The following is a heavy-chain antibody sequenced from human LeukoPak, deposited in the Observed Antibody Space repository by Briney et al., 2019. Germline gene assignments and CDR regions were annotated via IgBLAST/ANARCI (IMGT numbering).Heavy chain of an antibody. CDR3: ATDRHFSTFDY. Sequence: PGGSLRLSCAASGVTFSTYWMNWVRDALGEGLEWVANINPDGNEINYVDSVKGRFTISRDNAKNSLYLQMNSLRVGDTAIYYCATDRHFSTFDYWGQGTLVTASS. D-gene: IGHD3-3*02. V-gene: IGHV3-7*01. CDR1: GVTFSTYW. J-gene: IGHJ4*02. CDR2: INPDGNEI.